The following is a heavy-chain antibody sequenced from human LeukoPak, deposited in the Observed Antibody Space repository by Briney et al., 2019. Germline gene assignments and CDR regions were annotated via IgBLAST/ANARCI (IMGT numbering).Heavy chain of an antibody. V-gene: IGHV1-46*01. CDR1: GYTFTSYY. J-gene: IGHJ5*02. CDR3: ARDSIFDYDSSGYYLGYNWFDP. Sequence: ASVKVSCKASGYTFTSYYMHWVRQAPGQGLEWMGIINPSGGSTSYAQKFQGRVTMTRDISTSTVYMELSSLRSEDTAVYYCARDSIFDYDSSGYYLGYNWFDPWGQGTLVTVSS. CDR2: INPSGGST. D-gene: IGHD3-22*01.